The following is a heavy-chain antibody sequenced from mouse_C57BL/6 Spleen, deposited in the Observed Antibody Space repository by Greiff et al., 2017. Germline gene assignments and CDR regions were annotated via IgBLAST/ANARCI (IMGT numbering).Heavy chain of an antibody. CDR2: IYPSDSET. D-gene: IGHD2-3*01. J-gene: IGHJ4*01. CDR1: GYTFTSYW. Sequence: QVQLQQPGAELVRPGSSVKLSCKASGYTFTSYWMDWVKQRPGQGLEWIGNIYPSDSETHYNQKFKDKATLTVDKSSSTAYMQLSSLTSEDSAVYYCARSENDGYYGAMDYWGQGTSGTVSS. V-gene: IGHV1-61*01. CDR3: ARSENDGYYGAMDY.